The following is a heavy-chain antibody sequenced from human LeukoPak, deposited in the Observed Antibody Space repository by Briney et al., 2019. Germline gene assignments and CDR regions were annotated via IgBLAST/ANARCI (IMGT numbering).Heavy chain of an antibody. CDR1: GFTFSSYG. J-gene: IGHJ5*02. CDR2: IWYDGSNK. Sequence: GGSLRLSCAASGFTFSSYGMHWVRQAPGKGLEWVAVIWYDGSNKYYADSVKGRFTISRDNSKNTLYLQMNSLRDEDTAVYYCARDRHIVVVPAAPHWFDPWGQGTLVTVSS. CDR3: ARDRHIVVVPAAPHWFDP. V-gene: IGHV3-33*01. D-gene: IGHD2-2*01.